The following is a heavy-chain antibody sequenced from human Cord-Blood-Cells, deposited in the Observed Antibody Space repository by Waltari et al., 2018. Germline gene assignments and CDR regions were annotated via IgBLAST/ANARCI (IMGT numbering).Heavy chain of an antibody. Sequence: QVQLQESGPGLVKPSETLSLTCTVSGDSISSNYRSCIRQPAGKGLEWIGRIYTRGSTNYNPSLKSRFTMSVDTSKNQFSLKLSSVTAADTAVYYCALLGYVFDLWGRGTLVIVSS. CDR1: GDSISSNY. CDR2: IYTRGST. D-gene: IGHD7-27*01. V-gene: IGHV4-4*07. CDR3: ALLGYVFDL. J-gene: IGHJ2*01.